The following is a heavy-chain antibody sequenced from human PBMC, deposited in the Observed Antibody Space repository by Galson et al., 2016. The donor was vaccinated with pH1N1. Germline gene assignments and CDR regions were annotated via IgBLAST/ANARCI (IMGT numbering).Heavy chain of an antibody. CDR2: INQHGSKI. CDR1: YW. J-gene: IGHJ3*02. D-gene: IGHD3-16*01. V-gene: IGHV3-7*03. CDR3: ARDRTYSESNTYYDLFDI. Sequence: YWMTWVRQAPGKGLEWVGNINQHGSKINYGDSVKGRFTISRDNAKNSLFLQMTSLRADDSAVYYCARDRTYSESNTYYDLFDIWGQGTMVTVSS.